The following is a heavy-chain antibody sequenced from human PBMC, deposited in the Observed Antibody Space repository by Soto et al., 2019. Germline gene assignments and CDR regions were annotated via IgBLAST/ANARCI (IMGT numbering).Heavy chain of an antibody. CDR2: ISDDGDKK. Sequence: QVQLVESGGGVVQPGRSLRLSCAASGFTLTNYAMHWVRQAPGKGLEWLAVISDDGDKKYYADSVKGRFTISRDNSNKTLYLKMNSLRPEDTAVYYCARDRYSSSTLFDYWGQGTLVTVSS. CDR3: ARDRYSSSTLFDY. V-gene: IGHV3-30-3*01. D-gene: IGHD6-6*01. CDR1: GFTLTNYA. J-gene: IGHJ4*02.